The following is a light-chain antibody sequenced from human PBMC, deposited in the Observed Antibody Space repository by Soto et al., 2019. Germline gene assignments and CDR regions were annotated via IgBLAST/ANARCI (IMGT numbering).Light chain of an antibody. CDR1: QTVSSNS. V-gene: IGKV3-20*01. CDR2: AAS. J-gene: IGKJ4*01. CDR3: QPYGGSPLT. Sequence: EIVLTQSQGTLSLSPGERATLSCRASQTVSSNSLAWYQQKPGQAPRLLLYAASGRATGIPARVSGSGSGTEFTLHIRRLEHDAFAVYYCQPYGGSPLTFGGGTK.